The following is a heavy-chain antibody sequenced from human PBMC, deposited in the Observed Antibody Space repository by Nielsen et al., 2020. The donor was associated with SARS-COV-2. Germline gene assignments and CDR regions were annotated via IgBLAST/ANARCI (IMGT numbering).Heavy chain of an antibody. CDR3: ARDEEYGGNVDY. V-gene: IGHV3-7*01. J-gene: IGHJ4*02. D-gene: IGHD4-23*01. CDR1: GFTVSSNY. Sequence: GGSLRLSCAASGFTVSSNYMSWVRQAPGKGLEWVANIKQDGSEKYYVDSVKGRFTISRDNAKNSLYLQMNSLRAEDTAVYYCARDEEYGGNVDYWGQGTLVTVSS. CDR2: IKQDGSEK.